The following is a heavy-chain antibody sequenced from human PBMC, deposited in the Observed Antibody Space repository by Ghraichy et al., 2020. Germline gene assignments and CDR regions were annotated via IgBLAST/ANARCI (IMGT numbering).Heavy chain of an antibody. J-gene: IGHJ4*02. D-gene: IGHD3-3*01. CDR1: GFTVSSNY. V-gene: IGHV3-53*01. CDR3: ARDPGINVEGVGGDY. CDR2: IYSGGST. Sequence: GGSLRLSCAASGFTVSSNYMSWVRQAPGKGLEWVSVIYSGGSTYYADSVKGRFTISRDNSKNTLYLQMNSLRAEDTAVYYCARDPGINVEGVGGDYWGQGTLVTVSS.